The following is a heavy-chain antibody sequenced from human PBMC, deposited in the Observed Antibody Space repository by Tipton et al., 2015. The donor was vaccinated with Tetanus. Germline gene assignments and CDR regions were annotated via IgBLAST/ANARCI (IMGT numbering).Heavy chain of an antibody. J-gene: IGHJ5*02. V-gene: IGHV4-39*01. CDR3: ARHHQTYYDFWSGSRDLDNWFDP. CDR2: TYYSGST. D-gene: IGHD3-3*01. CDR1: GGSISSSSYY. Sequence: TLSLTCTVSGGSISSSSYYWGWIRQPPGKGLEWIGSTYYSGSTYYNPSLKSRVTISVDTSKNQFSLKLSSVTAADTAVYYCARHHQTYYDFWSGSRDLDNWFDPWGQGTLVTVSS.